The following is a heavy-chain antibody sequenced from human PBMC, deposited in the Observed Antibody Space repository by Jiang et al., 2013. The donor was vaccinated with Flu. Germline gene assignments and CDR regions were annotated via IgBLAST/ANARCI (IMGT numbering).Heavy chain of an antibody. CDR2: ILNTFGSS. D-gene: IGHD1-1*01. CDR1: GFTINDYA. CDR3: TTQNFDF. V-gene: IGHV3-23*01. J-gene: IGHJ4*02. Sequence: GGPLRLSCAASGFTINDYAMSWFRQAPGKGLEWVSTILNTFGSSYYADSVKGRFVISTDSSKNTLYLQLSSLRAEDTAIYYCTTQNFDFWGQGTLVSVSS.